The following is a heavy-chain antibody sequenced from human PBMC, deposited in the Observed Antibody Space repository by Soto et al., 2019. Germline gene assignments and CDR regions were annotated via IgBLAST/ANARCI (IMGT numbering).Heavy chain of an antibody. D-gene: IGHD6-19*01. CDR2: TYYRSNWRH. J-gene: IGHJ4*02. CDR3: ARGVAGTGFDL. CDR1: GDSVSSNTAA. V-gene: IGHV6-1*01. Sequence: SQTLSLTCAISGDSVSSNTAAWNWIRSSPSRGLEWLGRTYYRSNWRHDYAVSVKSRITVNPDTSKNHFSLQLNSVTPDDAAVYYCARGVAGTGFDLWGQGTLVTVSS.